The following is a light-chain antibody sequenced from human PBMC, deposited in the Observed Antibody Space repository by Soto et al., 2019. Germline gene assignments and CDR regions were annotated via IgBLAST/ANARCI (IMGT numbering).Light chain of an antibody. V-gene: IGKV1-5*03. CDR2: KAS. CDR1: QSVDSW. CDR3: QHYNDYSRV. Sequence: DIQMTQSPSTLSASIGARVTITCRASQSVDSWLAWYQQQPGKAPKLLIYKASSLQTGVPSRFSGSGSGTEFTLTISSLQPDDFATYYCQHYNDYSRVFGQGTKVEIK. J-gene: IGKJ1*01.